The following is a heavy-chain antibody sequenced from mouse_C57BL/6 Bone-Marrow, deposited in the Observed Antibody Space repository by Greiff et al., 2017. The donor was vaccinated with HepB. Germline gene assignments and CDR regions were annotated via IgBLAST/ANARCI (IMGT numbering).Heavy chain of an antibody. CDR2: ISGGGGNT. D-gene: IGHD2-2*01. CDR3: ARLWLRRGTSYYAMDY. V-gene: IGHV5-9*01. CDR1: GFTFSSYT. J-gene: IGHJ4*01. Sequence: EVKLVESGGGLVKPGGSLKLSCAASGFTFSSYTMSWVRQTPEKRLEWVATISGGGGNTYYTDSVKGRFTISRDNAKNTLYLQMSSLRSEDTALYYCARLWLRRGTSYYAMDYWGQGTSVTVSS.